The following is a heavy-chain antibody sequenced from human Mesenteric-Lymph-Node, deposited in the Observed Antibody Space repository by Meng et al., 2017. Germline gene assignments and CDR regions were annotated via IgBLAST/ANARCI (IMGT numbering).Heavy chain of an antibody. CDR1: GGSFSGYY. J-gene: IGHJ4*02. Sequence: QVQLQQWGAGLLKPSETLSLTCAVYGGSFSGYYWSWIRQPPGKGLEWIGEINHSGSTNYNPSLKSRVTISVDTSKNQFSLKLSSVTAADTAVYYCARGSSHYGDYGVYFDYWGQGTLVTVSS. CDR2: INHSGST. D-gene: IGHD4-17*01. V-gene: IGHV4-34*01. CDR3: ARGSSHYGDYGVYFDY.